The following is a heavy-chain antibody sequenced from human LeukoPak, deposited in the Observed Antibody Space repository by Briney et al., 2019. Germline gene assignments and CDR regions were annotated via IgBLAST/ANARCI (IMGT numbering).Heavy chain of an antibody. J-gene: IGHJ4*02. D-gene: IGHD3-3*01. CDR1: GGSFSGYY. CDR3: AGRSGYYTGPGFVDY. V-gene: IGHV4-34*01. Sequence: PSETQSLTCAVYGGSFSGYYWSWIRQPPGKGLEWIGEINHSGSTNYNPSLKSRVTISVDTSKNQFSLKLSSVTAADTAVYYCAGRSGYYTGPGFVDYWGQGTLVTVSS. CDR2: INHSGST.